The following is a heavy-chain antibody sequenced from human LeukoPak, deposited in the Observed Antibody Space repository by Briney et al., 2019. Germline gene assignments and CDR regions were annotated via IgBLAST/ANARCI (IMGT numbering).Heavy chain of an antibody. J-gene: IGHJ5*02. Sequence: GVSLRLSCAASGFTFSSYGMHWVRQAPGKGLEWVAFIRNDGSNKYYGDSVKGRFTISRDPSKNTVYLQMDSLRPDDTALYYCAKERFDPWGQGTLVIVSS. CDR3: AKERFDP. CDR1: GFTFSSYG. V-gene: IGHV3-30*02. CDR2: IRNDGSNK.